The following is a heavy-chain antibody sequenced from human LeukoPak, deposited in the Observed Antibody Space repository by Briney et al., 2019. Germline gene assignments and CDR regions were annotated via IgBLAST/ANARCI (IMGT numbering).Heavy chain of an antibody. CDR3: ARERGRYYYDSSGYPEAFDI. J-gene: IGHJ3*02. D-gene: IGHD3-22*01. CDR1: GYSISSGYY. V-gene: IGHV4-38-2*02. Sequence: PSETLSLTCTVSGYSISSGYYWGWIRQPPGKGLEWIGSIYHSGSTYYNPSLKSRVTISVDTSKNQFSLKLSSVTAADTAVYYCARERGRYYYDSSGYPEAFDIWGQGTMVTVSS. CDR2: IYHSGST.